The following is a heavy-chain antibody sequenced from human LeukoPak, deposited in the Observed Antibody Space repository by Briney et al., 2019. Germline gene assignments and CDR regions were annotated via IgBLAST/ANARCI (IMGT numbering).Heavy chain of an antibody. CDR3: ARGPSGGNGFSY. J-gene: IGHJ4*02. D-gene: IGHD2-15*01. CDR1: GFTFSSYW. V-gene: IGHV3-7*04. Sequence: PGGSLRLSCAASGFTFSSYWMSWVRQAPGKGLEWVANIKQDGSERYYVDPVKGRFTISRDNAKNSLYLQMNRLRAVDTAVYYCARGPSGGNGFSYWGLGTLVTVSS. CDR2: IKQDGSER.